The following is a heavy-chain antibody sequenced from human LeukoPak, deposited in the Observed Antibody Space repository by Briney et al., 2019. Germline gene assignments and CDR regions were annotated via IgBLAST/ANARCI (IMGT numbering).Heavy chain of an antibody. J-gene: IGHJ4*02. D-gene: IGHD3-22*01. CDR2: INPGGGST. Sequence: ASVKVSCKASGYTFTSYYMHWVQQAPGQGLEWMGIINPGGGSTSYAQKFQGRVTMTRDTSTSTVYMELSSLRSEDTAVYYCARGRPTYYYDSSGYSDYWGQGTLVTVSS. CDR3: ARGRPTYYYDSSGYSDY. V-gene: IGHV1-46*01. CDR1: GYTFTSYY.